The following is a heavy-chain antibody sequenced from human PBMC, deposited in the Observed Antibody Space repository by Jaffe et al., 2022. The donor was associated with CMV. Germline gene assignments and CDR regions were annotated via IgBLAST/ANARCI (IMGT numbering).Heavy chain of an antibody. CDR2: IWYDGSNK. CDR1: GFTFSSYG. J-gene: IGHJ4*02. Sequence: QVQLVESGGGVVQPGRSLRLSCAASGFTFSSYGMHWVRQAPGKGLEWVAVIWYDGSNKYYADSVKGRFTISRDNSKNTLYLQMNSLRAEDTAVYYCARNKYDFWSGYYTPGDYWGQGTLVTVSS. V-gene: IGHV3-33*08. CDR3: ARNKYDFWSGYYTPGDY. D-gene: IGHD3-3*01.